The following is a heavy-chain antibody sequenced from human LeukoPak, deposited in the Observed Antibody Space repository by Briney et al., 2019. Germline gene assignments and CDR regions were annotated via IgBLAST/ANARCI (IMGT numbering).Heavy chain of an antibody. CDR1: GGTFSSYT. Sequence: GSSVKVSCKASGGTFSSYTISWVRQAPGQGLEWMGRIIPILGIANYAQKFQGRVTITADKSTSTAYMELSSLRSEDTAVYYCARREGRTMIVVNWGQGTLVTVSS. V-gene: IGHV1-69*02. J-gene: IGHJ4*02. CDR2: IIPILGIA. CDR3: ARREGRTMIVVN. D-gene: IGHD3-22*01.